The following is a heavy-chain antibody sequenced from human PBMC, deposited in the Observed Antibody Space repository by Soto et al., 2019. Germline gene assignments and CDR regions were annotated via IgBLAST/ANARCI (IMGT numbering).Heavy chain of an antibody. CDR3: ARGGGVGVAGSAAFDM. J-gene: IGHJ3*02. CDR2: INPATGAA. Sequence: QLHLVQSGAVVKKPGASVTVSCSASGYPVTAYYMHWVRQAPGRGLEWMGGINPATGAAKYTQTFRGGVTMTRGTSTRTGFMELSGRTSEDTAVFYWARGGGVGVAGSAAFDMWGQGTLVTVSS. V-gene: IGHV1-2*02. CDR1: GYPVTAYY. D-gene: IGHD3-3*01.